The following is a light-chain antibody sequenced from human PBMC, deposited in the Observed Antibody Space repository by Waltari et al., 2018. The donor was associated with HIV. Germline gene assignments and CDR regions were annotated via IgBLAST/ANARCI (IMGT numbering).Light chain of an antibody. CDR3: QSADSSGTYWV. CDR2: KDS. Sequence: SYELTQPPSVSVSPGQTARITCSGDALPKQIAYWYQQKPGQAPVLVIYKDSESPSGIPERFSGSSSGTTVTLTISGVQAEDEADYYCQSADSSGTYWVFGGGTKLTVL. J-gene: IGLJ3*02. CDR1: ALPKQI. V-gene: IGLV3-25*03.